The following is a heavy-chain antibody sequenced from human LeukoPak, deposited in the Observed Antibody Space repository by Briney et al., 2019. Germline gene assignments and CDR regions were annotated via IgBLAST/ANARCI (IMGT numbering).Heavy chain of an antibody. CDR2: MYDSVRT. Sequence: SETLSLTCTVPGGSISSHYWSWIRQPPGKGLEWIGYMYDSVRTKDNPSLKSRVTLSADTSKNQFSLRLSSVTAADTAVYYCATIKRGNIYGYFDFWGQGILVTVSS. V-gene: IGHV4-59*11. J-gene: IGHJ4*02. CDR3: ATIKRGNIYGYFDF. CDR1: GGSISSHY. D-gene: IGHD5-18*01.